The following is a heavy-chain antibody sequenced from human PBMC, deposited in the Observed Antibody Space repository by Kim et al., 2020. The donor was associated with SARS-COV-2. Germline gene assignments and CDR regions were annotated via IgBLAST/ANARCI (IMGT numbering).Heavy chain of an antibody. Sequence: SVKVSCKASGGTFSSYAISWVRQAPGQGLEWMGGIIPIFGTANYAQKFQGRVTITADESTSTAYMELSSLRSEDTAVYYCARDLGPPDIVVVVAATGAFDIWGQGTMVTVSS. CDR2: IIPIFGTA. D-gene: IGHD2-15*01. CDR1: GGTFSSYA. V-gene: IGHV1-69*13. CDR3: ARDLGPPDIVVVVAATGAFDI. J-gene: IGHJ3*02.